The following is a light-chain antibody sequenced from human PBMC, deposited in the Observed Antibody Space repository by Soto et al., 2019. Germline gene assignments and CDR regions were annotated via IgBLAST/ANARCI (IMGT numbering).Light chain of an antibody. CDR1: SSDVGAYNY. CDR2: EVS. CDR3: CSFTSITTYV. Sequence: LTQPASVSGSLGQSITVSCTGTSSDVGAYNYVSWYQQQPGKAPKLMISEVSNRPSGVSNPFSGSKSGNTASLIISGLQAEDEADYYCCSFTSITTYVFGTGTKVTVL. J-gene: IGLJ1*01. V-gene: IGLV2-14*01.